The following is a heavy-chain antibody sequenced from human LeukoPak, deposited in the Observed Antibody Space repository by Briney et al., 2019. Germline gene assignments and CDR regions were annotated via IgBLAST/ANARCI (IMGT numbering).Heavy chain of an antibody. CDR3: AREGYDFWSGYYQPVY. V-gene: IGHV3-48*04. Sequence: GRSLRPSSPASGFTFSSYSMNWVRQAQRNGLEWDSYILTSSSTIYNADSVKGRFTISRDNAKNSLYLQMNGLRAEDTALYYCAREGYDFWSGYYQPVYWGKGTLVTVSS. D-gene: IGHD3-3*01. CDR1: GFTFSSYS. CDR2: ILTSSSTI. J-gene: IGHJ4*02.